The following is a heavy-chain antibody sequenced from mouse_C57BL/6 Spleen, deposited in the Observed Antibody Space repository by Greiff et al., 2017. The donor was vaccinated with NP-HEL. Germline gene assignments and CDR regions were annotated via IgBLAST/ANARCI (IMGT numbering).Heavy chain of an antibody. J-gene: IGHJ2*01. Sequence: VQLQQPGAELVKPGASVKVSCKASGYTFTSYWMHWVKQRPGQGLEWIGRIHPSDSYTNYNQKFKGKVTLTVDKSSSTTSMQISSLTSEDSAVYYCAKTAQAHFDYWGQGTTLTVSS. CDR2: IHPSDSYT. D-gene: IGHD3-2*02. V-gene: IGHV1-74*01. CDR1: GYTFTSYW. CDR3: AKTAQAHFDY.